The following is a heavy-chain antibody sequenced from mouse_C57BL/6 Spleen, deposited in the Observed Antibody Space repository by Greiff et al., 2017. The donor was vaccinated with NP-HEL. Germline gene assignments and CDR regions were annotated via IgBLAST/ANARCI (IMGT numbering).Heavy chain of an antibody. V-gene: IGHV1-80*01. CDR3: ARGDGYYGYFDY. Sequence: VQLQQSGAELVKPGASVKISCKASGYAFSSYWMNWVKQRPGKGLEWIGQIYPGDGDTNYNGKFKGKATLTADKSSSTAYMQLSSLTSEDSAVYFCARGDGYYGYFDYWGQGTTLTVSS. J-gene: IGHJ2*01. CDR1: GYAFSSYW. D-gene: IGHD2-3*01. CDR2: IYPGDGDT.